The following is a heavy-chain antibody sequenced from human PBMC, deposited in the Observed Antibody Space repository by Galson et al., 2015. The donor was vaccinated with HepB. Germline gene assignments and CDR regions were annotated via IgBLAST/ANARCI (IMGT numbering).Heavy chain of an antibody. V-gene: IGHV3-30*18. D-gene: IGHD6-19*01. CDR1: GFTFSSFT. Sequence: SLRLSCAASGFTFSSFTMSWVRQAPGKGLEWVAVISYDGSNKYYADSVKGRFTISRDNSKNTLYLQMNSLRAEDTAVYYCAKDKQWLSYHYYGIDVWGQGTTVTVSS. CDR2: ISYDGSNK. J-gene: IGHJ6*02. CDR3: AKDKQWLSYHYYGIDV.